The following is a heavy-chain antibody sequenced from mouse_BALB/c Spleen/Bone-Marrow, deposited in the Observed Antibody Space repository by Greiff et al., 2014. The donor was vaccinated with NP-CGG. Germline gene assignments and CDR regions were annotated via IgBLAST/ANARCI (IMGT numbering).Heavy chain of an antibody. CDR2: IRLKSNNYAT. CDR1: GFTFSNYW. CDR3: TRVLRNFDY. Sequence: VQLKESGGGLVQPGGSMKLSCVASGFTFSNYWMTWVRQSPGKGLEWVAEIRLKSNNYATHYAESVKGRFTISRDDSKSSVYLQMNNLRTEDTGIYYCTRVLRNFDYWGQGTTLTVSS. D-gene: IGHD1-1*01. V-gene: IGHV6-6*02. J-gene: IGHJ2*01.